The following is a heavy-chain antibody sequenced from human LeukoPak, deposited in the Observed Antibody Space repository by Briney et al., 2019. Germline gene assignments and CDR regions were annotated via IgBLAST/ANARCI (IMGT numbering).Heavy chain of an antibody. CDR3: ARVPAALNWFDP. J-gene: IGHJ5*02. CDR1: GGSISSGDYY. CDR2: NYYSGST. Sequence: SEPLSLTCTVSGGSISSGDYYWSWIRQPPGKGLEWIGYNYYSGSTYYNPSLKSRVTISVDTSKNQFSLKLSSVTAADTAVYYCARVPAALNWFDPWGQGTLVTVSS. D-gene: IGHD2-2*01. V-gene: IGHV4-30-4*08.